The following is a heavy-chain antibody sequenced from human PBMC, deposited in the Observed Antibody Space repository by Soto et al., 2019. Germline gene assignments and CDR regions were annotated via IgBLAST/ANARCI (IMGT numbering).Heavy chain of an antibody. CDR1: GFTFSSYW. V-gene: IGHV3-7*01. CDR3: ARDHTSPGITGDY. CDR2: IKQDGSEK. Sequence: GGSLRLSCAASGFTFSSYWMSWVRQAPGKGLEWVADIKQDGSEKHYVDSVKGRFTISRDNVENSLYLQMNSLRAEDTAVYYCARDHTSPGITGDYWGQGTLVTVSS. D-gene: IGHD6-13*01. J-gene: IGHJ4*02.